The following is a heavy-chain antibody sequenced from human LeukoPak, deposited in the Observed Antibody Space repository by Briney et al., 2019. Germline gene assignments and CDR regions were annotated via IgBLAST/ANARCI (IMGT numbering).Heavy chain of an antibody. D-gene: IGHD6-13*01. CDR1: AFSLNAYN. CDR3: ASSTHAKAGPFDY. CDR2: ISYTGAYI. J-gene: IGHJ4*02. V-gene: IGHV3-21*04. Sequence: PGGSLRLSCAASAFSLNAYNMNWVRQAPGKGLEWVSSISYTGAYIYYADSVKGRFTISRDNAKNSLYLQMNSLRAEDMALYYCASSTHAKAGPFDYWGQGTLVTVSS.